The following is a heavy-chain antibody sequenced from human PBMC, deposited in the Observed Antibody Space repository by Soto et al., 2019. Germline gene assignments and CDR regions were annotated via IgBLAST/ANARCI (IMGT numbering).Heavy chain of an antibody. CDR1: GGSISGHY. V-gene: IGHV4-59*11. CDR2: ISYTGST. Sequence: SETLSLTCTVSGGSISGHYWSWIRQPPGKGLEWVGYISYTGSTNYNPSLKSRATISADTSKNLFSLRLSPVTAADTAIYYCARDPDWKNKYYMDVWGKGTTVTVSS. J-gene: IGHJ6*03. D-gene: IGHD1-1*01. CDR3: ARDPDWKNKYYMDV.